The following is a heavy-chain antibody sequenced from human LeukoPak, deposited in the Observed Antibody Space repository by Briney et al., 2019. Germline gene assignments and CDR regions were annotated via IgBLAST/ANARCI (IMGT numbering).Heavy chain of an antibody. J-gene: IGHJ4*02. Sequence: GGSLRLSCAASGFTFSSYEMNWVRQAPGKGLEWVAFIRYDGSNKYYADSVKGRFTISRDNSKNTLYLQMNSLRAEDTAVYYCAKSVTGTIYYFDYWGQGTLVTVSS. CDR2: IRYDGSNK. V-gene: IGHV3-30*02. D-gene: IGHD1/OR15-1a*01. CDR3: AKSVTGTIYYFDY. CDR1: GFTFSSYE.